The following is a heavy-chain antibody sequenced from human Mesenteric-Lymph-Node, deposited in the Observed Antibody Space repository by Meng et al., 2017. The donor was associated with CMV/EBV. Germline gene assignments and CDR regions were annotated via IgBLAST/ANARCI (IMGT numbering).Heavy chain of an antibody. J-gene: IGHJ4*02. V-gene: IGHV1-18*01. CDR3: ARGNRVAARGYSGYDCPAY. CDR1: GYTFTSYG. CDR2: ISAYNGNT. Sequence: ASVKVSCKASGYTFTSYGISWVRQAPGQGLEWMGWISAYNGNTNYAQKLQGRVTMTTDTSTSTAYMELRSLRSEDTAVYYCARGNRVAARGYSGYDCPAYWGQGTLVTVSS. D-gene: IGHD5-12*01.